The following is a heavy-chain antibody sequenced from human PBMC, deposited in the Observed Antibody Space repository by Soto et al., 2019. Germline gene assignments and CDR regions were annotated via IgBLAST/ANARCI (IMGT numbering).Heavy chain of an antibody. CDR3: AKSYCSSTSCYAANPFGP. J-gene: IGHJ5*02. V-gene: IGHV3-23*01. Sequence: EVQLLESGGGLVQPGGSLRLSCAASGFTFSSYAMSWVRQAPGKGLEWVSAISGSGGSTYYADSVKGRFTISRDNSKNTLYLQMNSLRAEDTAVYYCAKSYCSSTSCYAANPFGPWGQGTLVTVSS. CDR1: GFTFSSYA. CDR2: ISGSGGST. D-gene: IGHD2-2*01.